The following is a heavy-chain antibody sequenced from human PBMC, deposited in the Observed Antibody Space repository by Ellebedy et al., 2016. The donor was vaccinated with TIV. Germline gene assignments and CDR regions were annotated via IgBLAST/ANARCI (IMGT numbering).Heavy chain of an antibody. D-gene: IGHD4-11*01. CDR3: ARDRGDYSISGP. J-gene: IGHJ5*02. V-gene: IGHV3-74*01. CDR2: LKSDGSST. CDR1: GFTFGRYW. Sequence: GGSLRLXXVASGFTFGRYWMHWVRQAPGNKLVWVSRLKSDGSSTTYADSVKGRFTTSRDNARNTLYLQMNSLRGEDTAVYFCARDRGDYSISGPWGQGTLVTVSS.